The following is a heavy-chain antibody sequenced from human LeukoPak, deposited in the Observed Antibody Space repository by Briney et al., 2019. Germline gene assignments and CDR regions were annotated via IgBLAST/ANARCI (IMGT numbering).Heavy chain of an antibody. D-gene: IGHD3-22*01. J-gene: IGHJ3*01. CDR2: IRSSGNYI. CDR3: AREIAADYYDNSGYSPEAFDV. CDR1: GFTFSAYS. Sequence: GGSLRLSCAASGFTFSAYSMNWVRQAPGKGLERVSSIRSSGNYIYYAASVRGRFTISRDNDKDSLLLQMNSLRGDDTAVYFCAREIAADYYDNSGYSPEAFDVWGQGTVVTVSS. V-gene: IGHV3-21*01.